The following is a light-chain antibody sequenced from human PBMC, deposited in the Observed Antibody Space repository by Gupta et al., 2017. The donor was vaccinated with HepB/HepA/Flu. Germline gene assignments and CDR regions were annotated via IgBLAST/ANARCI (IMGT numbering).Light chain of an antibody. V-gene: IGKV1-39*01. CDR3: QQSYRTPYT. CDR1: QSISSY. Sequence: DIQMTKSPSSLSASVGDRVTITCRARQSISSYLNWYQQKPGKAPKLLIYAASSLQSGVPSRFSGSGSGTDFTLTIISLQPEDFATYYSQQSYRTPYTFGQGTKLEIK. J-gene: IGKJ2*01. CDR2: AAS.